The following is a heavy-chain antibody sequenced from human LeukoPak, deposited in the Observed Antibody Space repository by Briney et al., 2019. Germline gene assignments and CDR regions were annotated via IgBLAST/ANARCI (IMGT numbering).Heavy chain of an antibody. V-gene: IGHV1-8*01. D-gene: IGHD6-19*01. CDR2: MNPNSGNT. J-gene: IGHJ4*02. Sequence: ASVKVSCKASGYTFTSYDIHWVRQATGQGLEWMGWMNPNSGNTGYAQKFQGRVTMTRNTSISTAYMELSSLRSEDTAVYYCAREFQPRSSGRVSLGYWGQGTLVTVSS. CDR3: AREFQPRSSGRVSLGY. CDR1: GYTFTSYD.